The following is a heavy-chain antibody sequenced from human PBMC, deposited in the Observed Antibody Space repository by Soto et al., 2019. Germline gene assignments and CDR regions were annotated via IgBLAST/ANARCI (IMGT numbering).Heavy chain of an antibody. Sequence: SETQSLTSPVSGGSISGHYWSWMRQPPGKGLEWIAYTSSSESTNYNPSLKSRVTISVDMSKNQVSLKLSSVTAADTAVYYCARRATFMDVWGKGTTVTVSS. J-gene: IGHJ6*03. V-gene: IGHV4-59*11. CDR2: TSSSEST. CDR1: GGSISGHY. D-gene: IGHD5-12*01. CDR3: ARRATFMDV.